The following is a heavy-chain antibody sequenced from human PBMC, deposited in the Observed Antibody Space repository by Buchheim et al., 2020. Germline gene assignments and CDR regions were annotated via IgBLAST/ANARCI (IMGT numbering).Heavy chain of an antibody. J-gene: IGHJ5*02. CDR2: ISYDGSNK. V-gene: IGHV3-30-3*01. Sequence: QVQLVESGGGVVQPGRSLRLSCAASGFTFSSYAMHWVRQAPGKGLEWVAVISYDGSNKYYADSVKGRFTISRDTSKNTLYLQMNSLRAEDTAVYYCARDQGSYGFNNWFDPWGQGTL. CDR3: ARDQGSYGFNNWFDP. D-gene: IGHD5-18*01. CDR1: GFTFSSYA.